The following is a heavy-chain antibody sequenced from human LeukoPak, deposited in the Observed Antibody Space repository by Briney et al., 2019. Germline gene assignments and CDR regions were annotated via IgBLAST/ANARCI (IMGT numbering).Heavy chain of an antibody. D-gene: IGHD3-10*02. CDR1: GFTFNDYY. Sequence: GGSLRLSCAASGFTFNDYYMSWLRPAPGKGREWVSYISSSGSTIYYADSVKGRFTISRDNAKNSLYLQMNSLRAEDTAVYYCARDVRELGHDFDYWGQGTLVTVSS. CDR3: ARDVRELGHDFDY. V-gene: IGHV3-11*01. CDR2: ISSSGSTI. J-gene: IGHJ4*02.